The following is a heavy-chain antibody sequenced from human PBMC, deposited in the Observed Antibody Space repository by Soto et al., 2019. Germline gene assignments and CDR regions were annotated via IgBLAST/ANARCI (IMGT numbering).Heavy chain of an antibody. V-gene: IGHV1-8*01. D-gene: IGHD1-26*01. CDR1: GYTFSNYD. Sequence: QVQLVQSGAEVKKPGTSVRISCKTSGYTFSNYDINWVRQAAGQGLEWMGRMNPKSGYTGSARNFQGRVTMTRDTSMTTAYMELSSLRSEDTAMYYCARGMGSVDFWGQGTLVTVSS. CDR3: ARGMGSVDF. CDR2: MNPKSGYT. J-gene: IGHJ4*01.